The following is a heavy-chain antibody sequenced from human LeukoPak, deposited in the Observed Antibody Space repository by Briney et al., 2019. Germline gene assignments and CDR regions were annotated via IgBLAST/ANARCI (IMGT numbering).Heavy chain of an antibody. CDR2: INPNSGGT. D-gene: IGHD1-26*01. CDR1: GYSFTGYY. V-gene: IGHV1-2*02. J-gene: IGHJ4*02. Sequence: ASVKVSCKASGYSFTGYYIHWVRQAPGQGLEWMGWINPNSGGTNYAQKFQGRVTMTRDTSISTAYMELSSLRSEDTAVYYCATDLGLSGILRDYWGQGTLVTVSS. CDR3: ATDLGLSGILRDY.